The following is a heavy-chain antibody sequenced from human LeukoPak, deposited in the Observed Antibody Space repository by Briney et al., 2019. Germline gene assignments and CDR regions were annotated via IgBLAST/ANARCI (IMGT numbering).Heavy chain of an antibody. Sequence: SVKVSCKASGGTFSSYAISWVRQAPGQGLEWTGGIIPIFGTANYAQKFQGRVTITADESTSTAYMELSSLRSEDTAVYYCARAVPYYDSSGYYRDYWGQGTLVTVSS. V-gene: IGHV1-69*13. CDR3: ARAVPYYDSSGYYRDY. CDR2: IIPIFGTA. J-gene: IGHJ4*02. CDR1: GGTFSSYA. D-gene: IGHD3-22*01.